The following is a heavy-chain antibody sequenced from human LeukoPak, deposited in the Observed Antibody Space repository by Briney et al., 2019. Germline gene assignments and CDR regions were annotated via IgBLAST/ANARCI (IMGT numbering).Heavy chain of an antibody. Sequence: SETLSLTCTVSGGSISSGGYYWSWIRQPPGKGLEWIGYIYHSGSTYYNPSLKSRVTISVDRSKNQFSLKLSSVTAADTAVYYCARSGYCSGGSCYSFWGQGTMVTVSS. CDR3: ARSGYCSGGSCYSF. D-gene: IGHD2-15*01. CDR1: GGSISSGGYY. CDR2: IYHSGST. V-gene: IGHV4-30-2*01. J-gene: IGHJ3*01.